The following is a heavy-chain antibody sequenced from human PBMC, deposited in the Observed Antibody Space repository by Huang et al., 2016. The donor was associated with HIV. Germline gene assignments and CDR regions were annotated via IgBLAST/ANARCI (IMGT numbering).Heavy chain of an antibody. D-gene: IGHD2-15*01. CDR3: ARQRASGSTYVDS. J-gene: IGHJ4*02. CDR1: GYKFTSYW. V-gene: IGHV5-51*01. Sequence: EVQLVQSGAEVKKPGESLKISCKGSGYKFTSYWIAWVRQMPGTGLERMGISYPGDSDTRYSPSFQGKVTISADKSINTAYLQWSSLKTSDTAMYFCARQRASGSTYVDSWGQGTLLTVYS. CDR2: SYPGDSDT.